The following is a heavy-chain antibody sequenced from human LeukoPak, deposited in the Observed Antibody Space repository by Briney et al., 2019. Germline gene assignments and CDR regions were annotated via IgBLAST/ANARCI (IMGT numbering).Heavy chain of an antibody. CDR2: IKQDGSEK. V-gene: IGHV3-7*01. Sequence: PGGSLRLSCAASGFTFSSYWMSWVRQAPGKGLEWVANIKQDGSEKYYVDSVKGRFTISRDNAKKSLYLQMNSLRVEDTAVYYCARDNPDYSNNWWFDPWGQGTLVTVSS. CDR1: GFTFSSYW. D-gene: IGHD4-11*01. J-gene: IGHJ5*02. CDR3: ARDNPDYSNNWWFDP.